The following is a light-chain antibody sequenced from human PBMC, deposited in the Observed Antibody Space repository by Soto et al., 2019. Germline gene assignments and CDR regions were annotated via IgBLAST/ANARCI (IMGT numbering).Light chain of an antibody. Sequence: EIVMTQSPATLSVSPGERATLSCRASQSVSSNLAWYQQKPGQAPRLLIYGAATRATGIPARFSGSGSGTVFTINISIQSSEDVGVYSCQQYNCWPPSTCGQGTKLDIK. V-gene: IGKV3-15*01. CDR2: GAA. CDR1: QSVSSN. CDR3: QQYNCWPPST. J-gene: IGKJ2*02.